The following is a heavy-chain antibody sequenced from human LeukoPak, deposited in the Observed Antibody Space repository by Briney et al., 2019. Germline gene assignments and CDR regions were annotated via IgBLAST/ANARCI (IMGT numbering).Heavy chain of an antibody. CDR1: GFTVSSNY. CDR2: IYSGGST. Sequence: GGSLRLSCAASGFTVSSNYMSWVRQAPGKGLEWVSVIYSGGSTYYADSVKGRFTISRDNSKNTLFLQMNSLRAEDTAVYYCARRSDAGFYFDYWGQGTQVTVSS. CDR3: ARRSDAGFYFDY. V-gene: IGHV3-53*01. J-gene: IGHJ4*02.